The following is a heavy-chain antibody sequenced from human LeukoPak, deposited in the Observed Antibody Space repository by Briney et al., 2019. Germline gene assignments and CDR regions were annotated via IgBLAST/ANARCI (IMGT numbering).Heavy chain of an antibody. Sequence: PGGSLRLSCAASGFTFSSYWMSWVRQAPGKGLEWVANIKQDGSEKYYVDSVKGRFTISRDNAKNSLYLQMNSLRAEDTAVYYCARARPFYSGGSIGAFDTWGQGTMVTVSS. D-gene: IGHD1-26*01. CDR3: ARARPFYSGGSIGAFDT. J-gene: IGHJ3*02. CDR2: IKQDGSEK. CDR1: GFTFSSYW. V-gene: IGHV3-7*01.